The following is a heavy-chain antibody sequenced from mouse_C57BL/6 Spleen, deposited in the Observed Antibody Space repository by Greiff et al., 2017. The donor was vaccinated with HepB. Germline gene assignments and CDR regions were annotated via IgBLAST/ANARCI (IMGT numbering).Heavy chain of an antibody. CDR1: GFSLTSYG. CDR2: IWGDGST. V-gene: IGHV2-3*01. Sequence: QVQLKESGPGLVAPSQSLSITCTVSGFSLTSYGVSWVRQPPGKGLEWLGVIWGDGSTNYHSALISRLSISKDNSKSPVFLKLNSLQTDDTATDYCTTVVAPVRYFDVWGTGTTVTVSS. J-gene: IGHJ1*03. D-gene: IGHD1-1*01. CDR3: TTVVAPVRYFDV.